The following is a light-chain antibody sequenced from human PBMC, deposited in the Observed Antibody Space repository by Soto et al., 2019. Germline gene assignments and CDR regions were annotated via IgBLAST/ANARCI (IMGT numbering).Light chain of an antibody. V-gene: IGKV3D-15*01. CDR2: DAS. CDR1: QTLNRN. Sequence: EIVLTQSPGTLFLSPGERGTLSCRAIQTLNRNFLAWYQQKPGQAPRLLIFDASTRATGIPDRFTGSGSGTEFTLTISSLQSEDFAVYYCQQYNNWPPCTFGQGTKVDIK. CDR3: QQYNNWPPCT. J-gene: IGKJ1*01.